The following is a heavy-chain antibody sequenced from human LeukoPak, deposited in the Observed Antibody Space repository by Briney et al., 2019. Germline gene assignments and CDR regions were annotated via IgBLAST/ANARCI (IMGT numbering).Heavy chain of an antibody. V-gene: IGHV3-53*01. CDR1: GFTVSSNY. J-gene: IGHJ5*02. CDR3: ARAYFGTVMGVDP. CDR2: IYSGGST. Sequence: PGGSLRLSCAASGFTVSSNYMSWVRQAPGKGLEWVSVIYSGGSTYYADSVKGRFTISRDNSKNTLYLQMNSLRAEDTAVYYCARAYFGTVMGVDPWGQGTLVTVSS. D-gene: IGHD2-8*01.